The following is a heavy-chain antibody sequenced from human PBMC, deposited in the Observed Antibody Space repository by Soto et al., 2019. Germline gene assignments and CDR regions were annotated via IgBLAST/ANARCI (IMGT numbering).Heavy chain of an antibody. CDR2: IYPGSSYT. J-gene: IGHJ4*01. CDR1: GYRFANYW. D-gene: IGHD2-2*01. CDR3: VRHSTSSPAFDY. Sequence: GEPQKISWEGSGYRFANYWIGRVRHPPGNSLDSISFIYPGSSYTKYIPSFQGQVTISVDKSLRTAYLQWSGLKASDTAMYSCVRHSTSSPAFDYWGQGTLVTVSS. V-gene: IGHV5-51*01.